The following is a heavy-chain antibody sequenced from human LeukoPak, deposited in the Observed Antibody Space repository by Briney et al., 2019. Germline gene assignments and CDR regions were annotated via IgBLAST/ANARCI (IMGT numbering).Heavy chain of an antibody. Sequence: GGSLRLSCAASGLSFSNYWMTWVRQAPGKGLEWVANIKQDGSEKYYVDSVKGRFTISRDNAKNALYLQMNSLRVEDTAVYYCAPWGDYSDYWGQGTLVTVSS. J-gene: IGHJ4*02. CDR2: IKQDGSEK. D-gene: IGHD3-16*01. V-gene: IGHV3-7*01. CDR3: APWGDYSDY. CDR1: GLSFSNYW.